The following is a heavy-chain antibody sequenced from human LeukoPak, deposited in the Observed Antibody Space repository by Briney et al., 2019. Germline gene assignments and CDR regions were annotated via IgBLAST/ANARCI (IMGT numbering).Heavy chain of an antibody. Sequence: PGGSLRLSCAASGFTFSEAWMRMSWVRQAPGKGLEWVGRIKGKVDGGTTDYAAPVKGRFTISRDDSKTTMYLQMNSLKTEDTAVYYCTTGFYGSGDWGQGTLVTVSS. CDR3: TTGFYGSGD. D-gene: IGHD3-10*01. J-gene: IGHJ4*02. CDR2: IKGKVDGGTT. CDR1: GFTFSEAW. V-gene: IGHV3-15*01.